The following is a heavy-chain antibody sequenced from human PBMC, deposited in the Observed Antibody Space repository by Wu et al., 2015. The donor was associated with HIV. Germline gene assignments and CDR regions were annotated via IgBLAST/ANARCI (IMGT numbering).Heavy chain of an antibody. CDR3: TRSRFAGSSDTWYSFDK. D-gene: IGHD6-13*01. CDR2: ISIYNGNT. J-gene: IGHJ4*02. Sequence: QVQLVQSGAEVKKPGASVKVSCKASDYTFTSYGITWVRQAPGQGLEWMGWISIYNGNTKYAQKLQGRVTMTTDTSTSTAYMELRSLRSDDTAVYFCTRSRFAGSSDTWYSFDKWGQGTLVTVSS. CDR1: DYTFTSYG. V-gene: IGHV1-18*01.